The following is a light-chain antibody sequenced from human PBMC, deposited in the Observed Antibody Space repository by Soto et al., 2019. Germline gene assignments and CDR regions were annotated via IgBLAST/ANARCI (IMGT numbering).Light chain of an antibody. Sequence: EIVMTQSPATLSVSPGERATLSCRASQSVRSNLAWYQQKPGQAPRLLIYGASTRATGIPARFSGSGSGTEFTLTISSLQSEDFAVYYCQQTYSTPYTFGQGTKLEI. J-gene: IGKJ2*01. CDR3: QQTYSTPYT. CDR2: GAS. CDR1: QSVRSN. V-gene: IGKV3-15*01.